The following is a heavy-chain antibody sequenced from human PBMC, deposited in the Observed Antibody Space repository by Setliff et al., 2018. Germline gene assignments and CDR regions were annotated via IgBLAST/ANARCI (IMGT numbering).Heavy chain of an antibody. Sequence: SVKVSCKASGGTFSSYAISWVRQAPGQGLEWMGGIIPIFGTANYAQKFQGRVTITADESTSTAYMKLSSLRSEDTAVYYCARGYRGYYNFWSGSQGANWFDPWGQGTLVTVSS. CDR2: IIPIFGTA. CDR3: ARGYRGYYNFWSGSQGANWFDP. D-gene: IGHD3-3*01. J-gene: IGHJ5*02. CDR1: GGTFSSYA. V-gene: IGHV1-69*13.